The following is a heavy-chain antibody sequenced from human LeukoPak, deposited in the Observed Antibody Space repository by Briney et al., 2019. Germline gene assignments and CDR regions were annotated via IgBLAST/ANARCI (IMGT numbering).Heavy chain of an antibody. CDR3: ARLAGSGSYYYYYGMDV. V-gene: IGHV4-34*01. Sequence: SETLSLTCAVYGGSFSGYYWSWIRQPPGKGLEWIGEINHSGSTNYNPSLKSRVTISVDTSKNQFSLKLGSVTAADTAVYYCARLAGSGSYYYYYGMDVWGKGTTVTVSS. CDR1: GGSFSGYY. D-gene: IGHD6-19*01. CDR2: INHSGST. J-gene: IGHJ6*04.